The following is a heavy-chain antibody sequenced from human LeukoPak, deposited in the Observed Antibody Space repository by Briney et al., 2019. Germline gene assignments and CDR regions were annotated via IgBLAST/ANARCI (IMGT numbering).Heavy chain of an antibody. CDR3: ARDLVTDDYSNYKPVHYYYMDV. V-gene: IGHV1-69*05. Sequence: SVKVSCKASGGTFSSYAISWVRQAPGQGLEWMGGIIPIFGIANYAQKFQGRVTITTDESTSTAYMELNSLRSEDTAVYYCARDLVTDDYSNYKPVHYYYMDVWGKGTTVTVSS. CDR1: GGTFSSYA. D-gene: IGHD4-11*01. CDR2: IIPIFGIA. J-gene: IGHJ6*03.